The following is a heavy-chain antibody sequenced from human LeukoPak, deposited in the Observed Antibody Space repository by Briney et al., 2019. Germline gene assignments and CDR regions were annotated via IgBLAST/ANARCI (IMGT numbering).Heavy chain of an antibody. CDR2: IYYSGST. Sequence: TLSLTCTVSGGSISSGGYYWSWIRQHPGKGLERIGYIYYSGSTYYNPSLKSRVTISVDRSKNQFSLKLSSVTAADTAVYYCARDPCSSTSCYTLSGAFDIWGQGTMVTVSS. J-gene: IGHJ3*02. V-gene: IGHV4-31*03. D-gene: IGHD2-2*02. CDR1: GGSISSGGYY. CDR3: ARDPCSSTSCYTLSGAFDI.